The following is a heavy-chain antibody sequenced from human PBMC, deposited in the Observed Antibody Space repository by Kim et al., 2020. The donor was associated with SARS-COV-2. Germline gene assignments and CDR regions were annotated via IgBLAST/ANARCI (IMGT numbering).Heavy chain of an antibody. CDR3: ARVGLWPIYYYYYYGMDV. CDR1: GYTFTSYA. CDR2: INAGNGNT. Sequence: ASVKVSCKASGYTFTSYAMHWVRQAPGQRLEWMGWINAGNGNTKYSQKFQGRVTITRDTSASTAYMELSSLRSEDTAVYYCARVGLWPIYYYYYYGMDVWGQGTTVTVSS. J-gene: IGHJ6*02. D-gene: IGHD2-21*01. V-gene: IGHV1-3*01.